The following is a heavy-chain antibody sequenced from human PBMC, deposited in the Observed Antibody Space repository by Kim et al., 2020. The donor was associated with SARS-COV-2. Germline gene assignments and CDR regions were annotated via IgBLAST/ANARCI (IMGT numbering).Heavy chain of an antibody. D-gene: IGHD3-10*01. J-gene: IGHJ6*03. CDR3: AKVKEVRRSHYFYYLDV. CDR2: LSWDSGSK. Sequence: GGSLRLSCAASGFTFGDYAMHWVRQAPGKGLEWVSGLSWDSGSKGYADSVKGRFTISRDNAKNSLYLQMDSLRNEDTALYYCAKVKEVRRSHYFYYLDVWGKGTTVTVSS. V-gene: IGHV3-9*01. CDR1: GFTFGDYA.